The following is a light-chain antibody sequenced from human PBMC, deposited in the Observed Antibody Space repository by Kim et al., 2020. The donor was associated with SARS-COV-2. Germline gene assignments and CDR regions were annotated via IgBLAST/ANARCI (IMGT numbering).Light chain of an antibody. V-gene: IGLV2-23*01. CDR3: CSYAGSSTWV. Sequence: QSALTQPASVSGSPGQSITISCTGTSSDVGSYNLVSWYQQHPGKAPKLMFYEGSKRPSGVSNRFSGSKSGNTASLTISGLQAEDEADYYCCSYAGSSTWVFGGGTQLTVL. CDR1: SSDVGSYNL. J-gene: IGLJ3*02. CDR2: EGS.